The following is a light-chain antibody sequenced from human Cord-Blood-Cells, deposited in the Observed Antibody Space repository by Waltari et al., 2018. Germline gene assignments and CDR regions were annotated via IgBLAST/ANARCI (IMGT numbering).Light chain of an antibody. V-gene: IGKV3-20*01. CDR3: QQYGSSRWT. J-gene: IGKJ1*01. CDR2: GAS. CDR1: QSVSSSY. Sequence: DIVLTTSPGTLSLSPGERATLSCRASQSVSSSYLAWYQQKPGQAPRLLIYGASSRATGIPDRFSGSGSGTDFTLTISRLEPEDFAVYYCQQYGSSRWTFGQGTKVEIK.